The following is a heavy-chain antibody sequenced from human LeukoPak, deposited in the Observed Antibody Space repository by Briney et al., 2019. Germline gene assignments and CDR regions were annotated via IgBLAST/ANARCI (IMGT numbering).Heavy chain of an antibody. CDR2: ISGSGGRT. Sequence: GGSLRLSCAASGFTFSSYSMNWVRQAPGKGLEWVSVISGSGGRTYYADSVKGRFTISRDNSKNTLYLQMNSLRAEDTAVYFCAKAPRFYDSSGYYSAYFDYWGQGTLVTVSS. CDR3: AKAPRFYDSSGYYSAYFDY. V-gene: IGHV3-23*01. CDR1: GFTFSSYS. J-gene: IGHJ4*02. D-gene: IGHD3-22*01.